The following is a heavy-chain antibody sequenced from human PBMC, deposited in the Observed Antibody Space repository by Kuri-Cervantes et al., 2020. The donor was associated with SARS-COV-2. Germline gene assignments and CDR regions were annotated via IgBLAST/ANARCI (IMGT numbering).Heavy chain of an antibody. CDR1: GFTFSSYS. Sequence: GGSLRLSCAASGFTFSSYSMNWVRQAPGKGLEWVSAISGSGGSTYYADSVKGRFTISRDNSKNTLYLQMNSLRAEDTAVYYCAKERVYCSGGSCPLYYWGQGTLVTVSS. J-gene: IGHJ4*02. CDR3: AKERVYCSGGSCPLYY. D-gene: IGHD2-15*01. V-gene: IGHV3-23*01. CDR2: ISGSGGST.